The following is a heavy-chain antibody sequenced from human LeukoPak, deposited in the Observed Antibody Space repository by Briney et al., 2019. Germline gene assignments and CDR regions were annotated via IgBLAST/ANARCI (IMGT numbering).Heavy chain of an antibody. CDR2: IKEDGTET. D-gene: IGHD5-24*01. CDR1: GFMFSSNW. V-gene: IGHV3-7*03. Sequence: GGSLRLSCAASGFMFSSNWMSWVRLAPGKGLEWVANIKEDGTETYYVDSVKGRFTISRDNAKNSLYLQMNSLRVEDTAVYYCAKEGRSLQTYWGQGTLVTDSS. J-gene: IGHJ4*02. CDR3: AKEGRSLQTY.